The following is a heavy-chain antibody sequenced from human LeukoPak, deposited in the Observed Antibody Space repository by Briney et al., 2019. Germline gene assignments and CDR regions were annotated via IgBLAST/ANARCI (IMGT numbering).Heavy chain of an antibody. J-gene: IGHJ4*02. CDR2: ISGSGGST. CDR1: GFTSSSYA. Sequence: PSGGSLRLSCAASGFTSSSYAMSWVRQAPGKGLEWVSAISGSGGSTYYADSVQGRFTVARDNSKNTLYLQMNSLRTEDTAVYYCAKDFRDGYNHPSYYFDSWGQGTLVTVSS. V-gene: IGHV3-23*01. CDR3: AKDFRDGYNHPSYYFDS. D-gene: IGHD5-12*01.